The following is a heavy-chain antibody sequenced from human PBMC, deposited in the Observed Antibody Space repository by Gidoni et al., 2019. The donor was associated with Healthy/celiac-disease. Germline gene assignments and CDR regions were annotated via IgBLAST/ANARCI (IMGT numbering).Heavy chain of an antibody. J-gene: IGHJ4*02. CDR1: GVTFSSYS. CDR2: ISSSSSTI. Sequence: EVQLVASGGGLVQPGGSLRLSCADAGVTFSSYSMNWVRQAPGKGLEWVSYISSSSSTIYYADSVKGRFTISTDNAKTSLYLQMNSLRDEDTAVYYCARLPFPYCSGGSCPDYWGQGTLVTVSS. CDR3: ARLPFPYCSGGSCPDY. V-gene: IGHV3-48*02. D-gene: IGHD2-15*01.